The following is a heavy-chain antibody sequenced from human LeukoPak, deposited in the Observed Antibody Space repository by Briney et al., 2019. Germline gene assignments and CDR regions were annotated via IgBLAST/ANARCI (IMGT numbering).Heavy chain of an antibody. CDR3: AKAVLSVAVAGLDF. CDR1: GFTFTNYA. CDR2: ITGSGGST. J-gene: IGHJ4*02. D-gene: IGHD6-19*01. Sequence: GGSLRLSCAASGFTFTNYAMNWVRQAPGKGLEWVSTITGSGGSTYYADSVKRRFTISRDIYKNHLFLQMNSLTAEDTAVYYCAKAVLSVAVAGLDFWGQGTQVTVSS. V-gene: IGHV3-23*01.